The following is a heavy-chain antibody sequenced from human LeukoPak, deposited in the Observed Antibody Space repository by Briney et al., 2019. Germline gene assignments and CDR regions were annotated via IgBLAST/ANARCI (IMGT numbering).Heavy chain of an antibody. J-gene: IGHJ5*02. CDR2: INPNSGGT. Sequence: ASVKVSCKASGYPFTGYYMHWVRQAPGQGLEWMGWINPNSGGTNYAQKFQGRVSMTRDTSISTAYMELSSLRSDDTAAYYCARSFTDPWGQGTLVTVSS. CDR1: GYPFTGYY. V-gene: IGHV1-2*02. CDR3: ARSFTDP.